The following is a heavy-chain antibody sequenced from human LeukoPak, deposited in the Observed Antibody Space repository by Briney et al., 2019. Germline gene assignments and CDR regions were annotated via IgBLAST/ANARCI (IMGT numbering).Heavy chain of an antibody. CDR2: IYTSGST. Sequence: PSETLSLTCTVSGGSISSGSYYWSWIRQPAGKGLEWIGRIYTSGSTSYNPSLKSRVTISVDTSKNQFSLKLSSVTAADTAVYYCARDREDGYGGPISWGQGTLVTVSS. V-gene: IGHV4-61*02. D-gene: IGHD5-24*01. CDR1: GGSISSGSYY. J-gene: IGHJ5*02. CDR3: ARDREDGYGGPIS.